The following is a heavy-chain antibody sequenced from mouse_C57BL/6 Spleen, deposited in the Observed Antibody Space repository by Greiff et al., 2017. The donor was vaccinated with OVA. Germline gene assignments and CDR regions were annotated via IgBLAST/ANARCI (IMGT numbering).Heavy chain of an antibody. CDR2: ISSGSSTI. J-gene: IGHJ2*01. D-gene: IGHD1-2*01. V-gene: IGHV5-17*01. CDR1: GFTFSDYG. CDR3: ARGINYDGLFDY. Sequence: EVKVEESGGGLVKPGGSLKLSCAASGFTFSDYGMHWVRQAPEKGLEWVAYISSGSSTIYYADTVKGRFTISRDNAKNTLFLQMTSLRSEDTAMYYCARGINYDGLFDYWGQGTTLTVSS.